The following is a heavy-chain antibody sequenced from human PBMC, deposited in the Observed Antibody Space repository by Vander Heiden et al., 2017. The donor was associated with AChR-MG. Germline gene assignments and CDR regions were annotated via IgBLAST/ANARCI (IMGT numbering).Heavy chain of an antibody. CDR1: GLASSSDA. V-gene: IGHV3-23*01. J-gene: IGHJ4*02. Sequence: EVQLLESGGGLVKLGGSLSPPCAASGLASSSDARSRVRQAPRKGLEWVAAMSGSGSSTYYADAVKGRFTITRDNNKNTLYLQMNSLRAEDTAVEYCAKHRGSMIVVAVDYWGQGTLVTVSS. D-gene: IGHD3-22*01. CDR3: AKHRGSMIVVAVDY. CDR2: MSGSGSST.